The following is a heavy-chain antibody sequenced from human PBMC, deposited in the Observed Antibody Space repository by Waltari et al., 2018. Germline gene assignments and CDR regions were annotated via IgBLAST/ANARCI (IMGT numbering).Heavy chain of an antibody. CDR3: ARHRRDSSGWYSGFDY. CDR2: IYPGGSDT. V-gene: IGHV5-51*01. Sequence: EVQLVQSGAEVKKPGESLKISCKGSGYSFTSYWIGWVRQMPGKGLEWMGIIYPGGSDTRYSPSFQGQVTISADKSISTAYLQWSSLKASDTAMYYCARHRRDSSGWYSGFDYWGQGTLVTVSS. CDR1: GYSFTSYW. D-gene: IGHD6-19*01. J-gene: IGHJ4*02.